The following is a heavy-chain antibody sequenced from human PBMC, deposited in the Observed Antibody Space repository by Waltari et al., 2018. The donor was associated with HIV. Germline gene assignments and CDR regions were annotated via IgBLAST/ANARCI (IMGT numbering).Heavy chain of an antibody. J-gene: IGHJ4*02. CDR3: ARGAPYYDFWSGHDY. V-gene: IGHV3-48*01. CDR1: GFTFSSYS. CDR2: ISSSSSTR. Sequence: EVQLVESGGGLVQPGGSLRLSCAASGFTFSSYSMNWVRQAPGKGLEWVSYISSSSSTRYYADSVKCRFTISRDNAKNSLYLQMNSLRAEDTAVYYCARGAPYYDFWSGHDYWGQGTLVTVSS. D-gene: IGHD3-3*01.